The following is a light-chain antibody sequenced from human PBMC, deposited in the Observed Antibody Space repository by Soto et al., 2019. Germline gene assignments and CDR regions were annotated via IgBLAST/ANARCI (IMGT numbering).Light chain of an antibody. Sequence: EIVLTQSPGTLSLSPGERATLSCRASQSVTSSYIAWYQQKPGQAPRLLIYGAFNRATGIPDRFSGSGSGTDFTLMISRLETEDFAVYYCQQFGVTRWAFGQGTKVEV. J-gene: IGKJ1*01. CDR2: GAF. CDR3: QQFGVTRWA. V-gene: IGKV3-20*01. CDR1: QSVTSSY.